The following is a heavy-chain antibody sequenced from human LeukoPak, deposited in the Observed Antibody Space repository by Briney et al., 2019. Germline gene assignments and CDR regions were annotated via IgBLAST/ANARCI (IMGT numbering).Heavy chain of an antibody. Sequence: SVKVSCKASGGTFSSYAISWVRQAPGQGLEWMGGIIPIFGTANYAQKFQGRVTITTDESTSTAYMELSSLRSEDTAVYYCARDAPPGIAAADWGQGTLVTVSS. J-gene: IGHJ4*02. CDR1: GGTFSSYA. V-gene: IGHV1-69*05. D-gene: IGHD6-25*01. CDR2: IIPIFGTA. CDR3: ARDAPPGIAAAD.